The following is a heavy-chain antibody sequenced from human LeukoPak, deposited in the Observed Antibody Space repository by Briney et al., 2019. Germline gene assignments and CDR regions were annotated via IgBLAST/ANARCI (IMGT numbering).Heavy chain of an antibody. CDR2: IYYSGST. CDR1: GVSISSYY. Sequence: SETLSLTYTVSGVSISSYYWSWLRQPPGKGLEWIGYIYYSGSTTYNPSLKSRVTISIDTSKNQFSLKLTSVTAADTAVYYCARLSRGAAAGFDYWGQGTLVTVSS. CDR3: ARLSRGAAAGFDY. V-gene: IGHV4-59*08. J-gene: IGHJ4*02. D-gene: IGHD6-13*01.